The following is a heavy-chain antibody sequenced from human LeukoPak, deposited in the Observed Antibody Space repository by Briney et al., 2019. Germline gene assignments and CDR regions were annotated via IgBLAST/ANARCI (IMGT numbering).Heavy chain of an antibody. Sequence: SETLSLTCTVSGGSISSYYWSWIRQPPGKGLEWIGYIYYSGSTNYNPSLKSRVTISVDTSKNQFSLKLSSVTAADTAVYYCARRIRGRHVDYWGQGTLVTVSS. J-gene: IGHJ4*02. CDR3: ARRIRGRHVDY. CDR1: GGSISSYY. V-gene: IGHV4-59*08. D-gene: IGHD1-26*01. CDR2: IYYSGST.